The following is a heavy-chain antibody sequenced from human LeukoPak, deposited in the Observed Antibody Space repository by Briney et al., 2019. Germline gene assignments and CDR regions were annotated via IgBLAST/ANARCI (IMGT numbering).Heavy chain of an antibody. Sequence: PGGSLRLSCAASGFTVSSNYTSWVRQAPGKGLEWVSVIYSGGSTYYADSVKGRFTISRDNSKNPLYLQMNSLRAEDTAVYYCARDPPARYSSGWYSYWGQGTLVTVSS. V-gene: IGHV3-53*01. J-gene: IGHJ4*02. CDR2: IYSGGST. CDR1: GFTVSSNY. D-gene: IGHD6-19*01. CDR3: ARDPPARYSSGWYSY.